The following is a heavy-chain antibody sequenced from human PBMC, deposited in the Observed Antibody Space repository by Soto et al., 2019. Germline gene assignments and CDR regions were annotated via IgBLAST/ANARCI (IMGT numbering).Heavy chain of an antibody. D-gene: IGHD3-10*01. J-gene: IGHJ4*02. CDR1: GFTFSSYG. CDR3: AKDSGDY. CDR2: ISYDGSNK. V-gene: IGHV3-30*18. Sequence: QVQMVESGGGVVQPGRSLRLSCAASGFTFSSYGMHWVSQAPGKGLEWVAVISYDGSNKYYADSVKGRFTISRDNSKNTLYLQMNSLRAEDTAVYYCAKDSGDYWGQGTLVTVSS.